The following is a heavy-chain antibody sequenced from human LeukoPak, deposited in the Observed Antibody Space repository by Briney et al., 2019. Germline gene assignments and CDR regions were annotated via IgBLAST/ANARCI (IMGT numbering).Heavy chain of an antibody. D-gene: IGHD3-10*01. Sequence: GGSLRLSCTVSGFIISDHYMGWVGQAPEKGLEWVSYISGGGNYINYADSVKGRFTISRDNAKNSLYLQMNSLRAEDTAVYYCATGSQIIEADFWGQGTLVTVSS. J-gene: IGHJ4*02. CDR2: ISGGGNYI. CDR1: GFIISDHY. CDR3: ATGSQIIEADF. V-gene: IGHV3-11*01.